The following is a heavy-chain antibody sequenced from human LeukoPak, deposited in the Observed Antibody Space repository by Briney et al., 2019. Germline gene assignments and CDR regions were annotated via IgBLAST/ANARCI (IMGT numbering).Heavy chain of an antibody. D-gene: IGHD6-13*01. V-gene: IGHV4-59*12. J-gene: IGHJ5*02. CDR1: NGSISNYY. CDR3: ASIIAAAQNWFDP. Sequence: SETLSLTCAVSNGSISNYYWSWIRLTPGKGLEWIGYISYSGTTNYNPSLKSRVTMSVDTSKNQFSLKLSSVTAADTAVYYCASIIAAAQNWFDPWGQGTLVTVSS. CDR2: ISYSGTT.